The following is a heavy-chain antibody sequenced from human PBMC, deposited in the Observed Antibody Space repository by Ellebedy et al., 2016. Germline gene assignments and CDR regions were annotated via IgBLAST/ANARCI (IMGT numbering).Heavy chain of an antibody. D-gene: IGHD5-18*01. J-gene: IGHJ6*02. CDR2: ISYDGSNK. V-gene: IGHV3-30-3*01. CDR3: ARDSRGYRRGMDV. CDR1: GFTFSSYA. Sequence: GESLKISXAASGFTFSSYAMHWVRQAPGKGLEWVAVISYDGSNKYYADSVKGRFTISRDNSKNTLYLQMNSLRAEDTAVYYCARDSRGYRRGMDVWGQGTTVTVSS.